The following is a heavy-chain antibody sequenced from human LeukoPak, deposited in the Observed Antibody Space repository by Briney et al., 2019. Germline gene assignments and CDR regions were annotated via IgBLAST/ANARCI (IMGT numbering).Heavy chain of an antibody. D-gene: IGHD6-13*01. Sequence: GGSLRLSCAASGFTFSSYAMHWVRQAPGKGLEWVAVISYDGSNKYYADSVKGRFTISRDNSKNTLYLQMNSLRAEDTAVYYCARDAGYSSSWYSQAKGDWFDPWGQGTLVTVSS. CDR1: GFTFSSYA. J-gene: IGHJ5*02. CDR3: ARDAGYSSSWYSQAKGDWFDP. V-gene: IGHV3-30-3*01. CDR2: ISYDGSNK.